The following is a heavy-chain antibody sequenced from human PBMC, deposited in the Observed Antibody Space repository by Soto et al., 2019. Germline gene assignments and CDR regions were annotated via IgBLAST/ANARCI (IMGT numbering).Heavy chain of an antibody. CDR1: GDSISNSRFY. V-gene: IGHV4-39*01. Sequence: PSETLSLTCSVSGDSISNSRFYWAWIRQPPGEGLEWIGSIYHTGNAYYNPPLKSRVTISVDTSKNQFSLKLTSVTAADAALYYCARDFFDSSDYTTNWFDPWGQGTLVTVSS. D-gene: IGHD3-22*01. J-gene: IGHJ5*02. CDR3: ARDFFDSSDYTTNWFDP. CDR2: IYHTGNA.